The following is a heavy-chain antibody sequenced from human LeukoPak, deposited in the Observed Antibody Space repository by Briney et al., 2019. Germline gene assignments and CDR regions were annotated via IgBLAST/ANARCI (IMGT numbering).Heavy chain of an antibody. CDR3: AKSYLAVTAPSDY. V-gene: IGHV3-23*01. CDR2: ISGSGVST. J-gene: IGHJ4*02. Sequence: GGSLRLSCAASGFRFSSYAMSWVRQAPGKGLEWVSAISGSGVSTYYADSVKGRFTVSRDNSKNTLYLQMNSLRAEDTAVYYCAKSYLAVTAPSDYWGQGTLVTVSS. CDR1: GFRFSSYA. D-gene: IGHD2-21*02.